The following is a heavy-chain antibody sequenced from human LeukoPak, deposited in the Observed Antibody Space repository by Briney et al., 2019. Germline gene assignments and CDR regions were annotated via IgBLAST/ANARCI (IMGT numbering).Heavy chain of an antibody. CDR2: IKSDGSST. CDR1: RFSFSSYW. J-gene: IGHJ6*02. Sequence: PGGSLRLSCAASRFSFSSYWMHWVRQPPGKGLMWVSRIKSDGSSTTYAASVQGRFTISRDNAKNTLYLQMNSLRGEDTAVYYCASDRSYAMDVWGQGTTVTVSS. V-gene: IGHV3-74*01. CDR3: ASDRSYAMDV.